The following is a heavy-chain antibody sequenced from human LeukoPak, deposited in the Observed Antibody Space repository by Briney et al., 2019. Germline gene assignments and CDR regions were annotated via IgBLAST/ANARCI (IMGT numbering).Heavy chain of an antibody. D-gene: IGHD3-22*01. Sequence: ASVKVSCKASGGTFSSYAISWVRQAPGQGLEWTGWINPNSGGTNYAQMFQGRVTMTRGTSISTAYMELSRLRSDDTAVYYCAREDYYDSSGYYKNKEYFQHWGQGTLVTVSS. V-gene: IGHV1-2*02. CDR2: INPNSGGT. CDR3: AREDYYDSSGYYKNKEYFQH. J-gene: IGHJ1*01. CDR1: GGTFSSYA.